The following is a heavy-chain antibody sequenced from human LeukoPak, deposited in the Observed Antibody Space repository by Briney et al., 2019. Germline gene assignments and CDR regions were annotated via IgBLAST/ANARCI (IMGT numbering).Heavy chain of an antibody. CDR3: ARHIGGGIEDMDV. CDR2: IYVTGT. V-gene: IGHV4-59*08. J-gene: IGHJ6*03. Sequence: PSETLSLTCTVSGGSIGTYYWSWVRQSPGTGLEWIGYIYVTGTRYNPYLQSRVTISVDRSRNQFFLKMTSVTAADTAVYYCARHIGGGIEDMDVWGRGTKSPSP. CDR1: GGSIGTYY. D-gene: IGHD3-16*02.